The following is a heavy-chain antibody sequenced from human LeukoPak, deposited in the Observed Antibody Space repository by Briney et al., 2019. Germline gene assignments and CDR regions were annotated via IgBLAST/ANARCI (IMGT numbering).Heavy chain of an antibody. CDR1: GFTFSSYE. J-gene: IGHJ3*02. Sequence: PGGSLRLSCAASGFTFSSYEMSWVRQAPGKGLEWVSYISSSGSTIYYADSVKGRFTISRDNAKNSLYLQMNSLRAEDTAVYYCARLMATTDHDAFDIWGQGTMVTVSS. D-gene: IGHD5-24*01. V-gene: IGHV3-48*03. CDR3: ARLMATTDHDAFDI. CDR2: ISSSGSTI.